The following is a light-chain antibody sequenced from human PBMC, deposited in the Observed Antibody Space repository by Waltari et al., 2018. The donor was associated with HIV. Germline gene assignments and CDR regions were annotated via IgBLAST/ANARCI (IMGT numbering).Light chain of an antibody. V-gene: IGKV1-17*01. CDR1: QDIKND. CDR2: AAS. Sequence: IQMTQLPSSLSASVGGTVHIICRASQDIKNDLGWYQQRPGKAPQRLIFAASTLQGGVPPRFSGSGSGTEFTLTVSGLQPEDSGIYYCLQHASYPITFGQGTRLDIE. J-gene: IGKJ5*01. CDR3: LQHASYPIT.